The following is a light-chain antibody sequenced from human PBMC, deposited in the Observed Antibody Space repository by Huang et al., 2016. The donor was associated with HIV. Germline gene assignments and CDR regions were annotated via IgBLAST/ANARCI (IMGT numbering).Light chain of an antibody. CDR3: QHYGDLPFT. CDR2: DAS. J-gene: IGKJ3*01. CDR1: QDISNY. V-gene: IGKV1-33*01. Sequence: DIQLTQSPPSLSASVGDTVTITCQASQDISNYLNWYQEKPGSAPKFLIYDASNLEAGVPSRFSGSGSGTHFTVTISTLQPEDIGTYYCQHYGDLPFTFGPGTQVDLK.